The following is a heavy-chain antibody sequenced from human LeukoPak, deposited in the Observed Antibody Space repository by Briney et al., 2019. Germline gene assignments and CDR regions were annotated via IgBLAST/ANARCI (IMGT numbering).Heavy chain of an antibody. CDR2: INHSGST. V-gene: IGHV4-34*01. Sequence: KPSETLSLTCAVYGGSFSGYYWSWIRQPPGKGLEWIGEINHSGSTNYNPSLKSRVTISVDTSKNQFSLKLSSVTAADTAVYYCASYSGSYPSGYYYYGMDVWGQGTTVTVSS. J-gene: IGHJ6*02. CDR1: GGSFSGYY. CDR3: ASYSGSYPSGYYYYGMDV. D-gene: IGHD1-26*01.